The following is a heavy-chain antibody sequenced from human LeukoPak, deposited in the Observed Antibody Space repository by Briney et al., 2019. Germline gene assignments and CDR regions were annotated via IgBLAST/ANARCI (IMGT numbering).Heavy chain of an antibody. Sequence: SETLSLTCTVSGYSISSGYYWGWIRQPPGKGLEWIGSIYHSGSTYYNPSLKSRVTISVDTSKNQFSLKLSSVTAADTAVYYCARARNYYDSSGFYYEGDAFDIWGQGTMVTVSS. V-gene: IGHV4-38-2*02. CDR1: GYSISSGYY. CDR2: IYHSGST. D-gene: IGHD3-22*01. CDR3: ARARNYYDSSGFYYEGDAFDI. J-gene: IGHJ3*02.